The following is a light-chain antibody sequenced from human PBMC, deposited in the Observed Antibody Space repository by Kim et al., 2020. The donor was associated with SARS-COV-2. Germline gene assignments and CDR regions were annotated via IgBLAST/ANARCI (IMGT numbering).Light chain of an antibody. V-gene: IGKV1-39*01. J-gene: IGKJ5*01. Sequence: ASVGDRVTITCRASQSISSYLNWYQQKPGKAPKLLIYAASSLQSGVPSRFSGSGSGTDFTLTISSLQPEDFATYYCQQSYSGLITFGQGTRLEIK. CDR1: QSISSY. CDR2: AAS. CDR3: QQSYSGLIT.